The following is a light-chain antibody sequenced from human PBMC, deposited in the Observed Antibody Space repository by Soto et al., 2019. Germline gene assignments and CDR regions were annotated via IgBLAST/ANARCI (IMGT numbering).Light chain of an antibody. Sequence: QSALTQPPSASGSPGQSVTISCTETNSDVGGYNYVSWYQQHPGKAPKLMIYEVSKRPSGVPDRFSGSKSGNTASLTVSGLQAEDEADYYCSSYAGSNNYVFGTGTKLTVL. V-gene: IGLV2-8*01. CDR1: NSDVGGYNY. CDR2: EVS. CDR3: SSYAGSNNYV. J-gene: IGLJ1*01.